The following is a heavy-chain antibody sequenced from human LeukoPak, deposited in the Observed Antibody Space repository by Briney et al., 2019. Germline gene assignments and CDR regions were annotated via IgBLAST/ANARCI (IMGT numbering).Heavy chain of an antibody. V-gene: IGHV1-18*01. CDR2: ISAYNGNT. J-gene: IGHJ6*02. D-gene: IGHD2-2*01. CDR1: GYTFTSYG. Sequence: GASVKVSCKASGYTFTSYGISWVRQAPGRGLEWMGWISAYNGNTNYAQKLQGRVTMTTDTSTSTAYMELRSLRSDDTAVYYCARVPRAIPYYYYGMDVWGQGTTVTVSS. CDR3: ARVPRAIPYYYYGMDV.